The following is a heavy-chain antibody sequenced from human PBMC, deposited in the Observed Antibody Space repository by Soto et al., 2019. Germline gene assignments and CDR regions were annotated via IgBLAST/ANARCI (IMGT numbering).Heavy chain of an antibody. CDR1: GFTFNNYA. CDR2: VSSDGGTP. CDR3: VMGYYFDY. Sequence: EVQLVESGGGLVQPGGSLRLSCSASGFTFNNYAMHWVRQAPGKGLEYVSTVSSDGGTPYYADSVKGRFTISRDNSKNTLFLQMSSLTAEDTAVYYCVMGYYFDYWGQGTLVTFSS. V-gene: IGHV3-64D*06. J-gene: IGHJ4*02.